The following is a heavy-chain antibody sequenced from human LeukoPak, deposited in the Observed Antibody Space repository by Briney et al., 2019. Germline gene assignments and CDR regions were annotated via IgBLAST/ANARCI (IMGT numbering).Heavy chain of an antibody. CDR2: ISYDGSNK. D-gene: IGHD3-22*01. Sequence: GGSLRLSCAASGFTFSSYAMHWVRQAPGKGLEWVAVISYDGSNKYYADSMKGRFTISRDNSKNTLYLQMNSLRAEDTAVYYCAKSRPIVVVIGPFDYWGQGTLVTVSS. V-gene: IGHV3-30-3*02. CDR3: AKSRPIVVVIGPFDY. CDR1: GFTFSSYA. J-gene: IGHJ4*02.